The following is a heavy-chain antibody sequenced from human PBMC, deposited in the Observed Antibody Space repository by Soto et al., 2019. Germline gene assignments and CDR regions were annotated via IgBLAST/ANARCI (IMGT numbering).Heavy chain of an antibody. CDR2: IYYSGST. D-gene: IGHD3-22*01. CDR3: ARAFADYYDSSGYYYEDY. CDR1: GGSISSGGYY. J-gene: IGHJ4*02. V-gene: IGHV4-31*03. Sequence: SETLSLTCTVSGGSISSGGYYWRWIRQHPWKGLEWIGYIYYSGSTYYNPSLKSRVTISVDTSKNQFSLKLSSVTAADTAVYYCARAFADYYDSSGYYYEDYWGQGXLVTVYS.